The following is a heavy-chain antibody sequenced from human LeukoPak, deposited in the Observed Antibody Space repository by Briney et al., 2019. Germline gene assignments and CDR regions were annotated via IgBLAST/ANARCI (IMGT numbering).Heavy chain of an antibody. Sequence: SETLSLTCTVSGGSINSSSYYWGWIRQPPGKGLEWIGSIHYSGTIYYNPSLKSRVTISVDTPKNQFSLKLSSVTAADTAVYYCASSPLLWFGESQYYFDYWGQGTLVTVSS. J-gene: IGHJ4*02. D-gene: IGHD3-10*01. CDR3: ASSPLLWFGESQYYFDY. V-gene: IGHV4-39*01. CDR2: IHYSGTI. CDR1: GGSINSSSYY.